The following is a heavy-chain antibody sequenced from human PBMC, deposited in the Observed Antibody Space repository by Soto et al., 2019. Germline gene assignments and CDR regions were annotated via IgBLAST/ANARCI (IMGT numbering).Heavy chain of an antibody. J-gene: IGHJ6*02. CDR2: INPNSGGT. Sequence: ASVKVSCKASGYTFTGYYMHWVRQAPGQGLEWMGWINPNSGGTNYAQKFQGWVTMTRDTSISTAYMELSRLRSDDTAVYYCARGSGIAAAGTWKYGMDVWGQGTTVTVS. CDR3: ARGSGIAAAGTWKYGMDV. D-gene: IGHD6-13*01. CDR1: GYTFTGYY. V-gene: IGHV1-2*04.